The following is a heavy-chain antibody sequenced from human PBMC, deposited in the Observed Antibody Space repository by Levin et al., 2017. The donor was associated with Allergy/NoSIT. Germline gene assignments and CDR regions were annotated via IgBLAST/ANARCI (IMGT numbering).Heavy chain of an antibody. CDR2: IYWDEDK. CDR3: THSRPPLRTRHFDY. V-gene: IGHV2-5*02. Sequence: VSGPTLVKPTQTLTLTCSYSGFSLSSPGVGVGWVRPSPGKALEWLALIYWDEDKRYSPSLRSRLTITMDTSKNQVFLRMTNMAPVDTATYYCTHSRPPLRTRHFDYWGQGALFNVSS. CDR1: GFSLSSPGVG. D-gene: IGHD4-17*01. J-gene: IGHJ4*02.